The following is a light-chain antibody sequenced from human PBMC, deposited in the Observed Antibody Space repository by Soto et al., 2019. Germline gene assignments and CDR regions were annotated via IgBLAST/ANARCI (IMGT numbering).Light chain of an antibody. J-gene: IGKJ1*01. CDR3: QQSYSTPPT. Sequence: DIQMTQSPASPSASVGDRVTISCRASQSIGRNLNWYQQKPGKAPKLLIFTSSSLQSGVPSRFSGSGSGTDFIFTISNLQPEDFATYFCQQSYSTPPTFGQGTKVEIK. CDR2: TSS. V-gene: IGKV1-39*01. CDR1: QSIGRN.